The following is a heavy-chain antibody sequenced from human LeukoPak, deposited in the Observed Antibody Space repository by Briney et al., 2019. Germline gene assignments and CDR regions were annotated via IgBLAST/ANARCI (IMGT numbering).Heavy chain of an antibody. J-gene: IGHJ4*02. Sequence: GASVKVSCKASVYTFTGYFVHWVRQAPGQGLQWMGWINPNTGGTNYAQKFQGRVTMTRDTSISTAYMELSRLRSDDTAVYYCASGDYGDPPLNYWGQGTLVTVSS. D-gene: IGHD4/OR15-4a*01. CDR1: VYTFTGYF. V-gene: IGHV1-2*02. CDR3: ASGDYGDPPLNY. CDR2: INPNTGGT.